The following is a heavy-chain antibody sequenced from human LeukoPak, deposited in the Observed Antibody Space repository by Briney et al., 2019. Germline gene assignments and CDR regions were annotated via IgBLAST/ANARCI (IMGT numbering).Heavy chain of an antibody. Sequence: GRSLRLSCAASGFTFSSYGMHWVRQAPGKGLEWVAVIWYDGSNKYYADSVKGRFTISRDNSKNTLYLQMNSLRAEDTAVYYCARHQGEQYQLPYYYGMDVWGQGTTVTVSS. J-gene: IGHJ6*02. CDR3: ARHQGEQYQLPYYYGMDV. CDR2: IWYDGSNK. CDR1: GFTFSSYG. V-gene: IGHV3-33*01. D-gene: IGHD2-2*01.